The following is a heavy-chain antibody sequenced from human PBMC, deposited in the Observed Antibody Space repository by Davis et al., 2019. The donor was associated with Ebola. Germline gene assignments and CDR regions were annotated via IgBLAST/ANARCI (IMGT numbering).Heavy chain of an antibody. CDR2: IWYDGSNK. D-gene: IGHD1-26*01. CDR3: ARGGIVGATIAFDI. V-gene: IGHV3-33*01. Sequence: PGGSLRLSCAASGFTFSSYGMHWVRQAPGKGLEWVAVIWYDGSNKYYADSVKGRFTISRDNSKNTLYLQMNSLRAEDTAVYYCARGGIVGATIAFDIWGQGTMVTVSS. J-gene: IGHJ3*02. CDR1: GFTFSSYG.